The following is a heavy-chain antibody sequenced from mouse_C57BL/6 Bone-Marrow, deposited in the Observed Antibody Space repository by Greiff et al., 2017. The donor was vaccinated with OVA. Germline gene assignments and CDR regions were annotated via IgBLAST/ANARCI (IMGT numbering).Heavy chain of an antibody. CDR1: GYTFTNYW. J-gene: IGHJ4*01. D-gene: IGHD2-5*01. CDR2: IYPGGGYT. CDR3: ARHNYSNYGAMDY. V-gene: IGHV1-63*01. Sequence: QVQLQQSGAELVRPGTSVKMSCKASGYTFTNYWIGWAKQRPGHGLEWIGDIYPGGGYTNYNEKFKGKATLTADKSSTTAYMQFSSLTSEDSAIYYCARHNYSNYGAMDYWGQGTSVTVSS.